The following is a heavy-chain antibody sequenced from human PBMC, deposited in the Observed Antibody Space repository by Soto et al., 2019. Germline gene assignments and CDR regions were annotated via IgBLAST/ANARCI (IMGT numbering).Heavy chain of an antibody. CDR2: ISSSSSYI. D-gene: IGHD1-26*01. Sequence: VQLVESGGGLVKPGGSLRLSCAASGFTSSSYSMNWVRQAPGKGLEGVSSISSSSSYIYYADSVTGRFATSRDNSKNSLYLLINRLRASDTAVYYCARLGIVSSLLWGQGTMVTDS. J-gene: IGHJ3*01. V-gene: IGHV3-21*01. CDR3: ARLGIVSSLL. CDR1: GFTSSSYS.